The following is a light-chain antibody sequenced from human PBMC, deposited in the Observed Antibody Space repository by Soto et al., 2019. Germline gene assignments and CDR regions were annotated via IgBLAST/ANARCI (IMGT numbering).Light chain of an antibody. J-gene: IGKJ4*01. CDR2: GAS. CDR3: QQYGDSPLT. V-gene: IGKV3-20*01. CDR1: QSVSSNY. Sequence: EIVLTQSPGTLSLSPGERATRSCRASQSVSSNYLAWYQQKPGQAPRLLVYGASRRATDIPDKFSATGSGTDFTLTISRLEHEDFAVYYSQQYGDSPLTLGGGTQVEIK.